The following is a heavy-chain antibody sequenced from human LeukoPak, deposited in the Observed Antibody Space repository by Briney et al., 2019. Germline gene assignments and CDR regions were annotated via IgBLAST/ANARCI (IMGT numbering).Heavy chain of an antibody. CDR2: ISGSGGST. J-gene: IGHJ4*02. CDR1: GITFSSYA. Sequence: PGGSLRLSCAASGITFSSYAMSWVRQAPGKGLEWVSAISGSGGSTYYADSVKGRFTISRDNSKNTLYLQMNSLRAEDTAVYYCAKDASGGMAINHFDYWGQGTLVIVSS. V-gene: IGHV3-23*01. D-gene: IGHD6-13*01. CDR3: AKDASGGMAINHFDY.